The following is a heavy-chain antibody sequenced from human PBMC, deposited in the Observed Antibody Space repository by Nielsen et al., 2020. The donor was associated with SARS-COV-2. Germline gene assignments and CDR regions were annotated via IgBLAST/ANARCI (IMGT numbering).Heavy chain of an antibody. J-gene: IGHJ4*02. Sequence: ASVKVSCKASGYTFTSYAMNWVRQAPGQGLEWMGWINTNTGNPTYAQGFTGRFVFSLDTSVSTAYLQISSLKAEDTAVYYCASFSMVRGVIDFDYWGQGTLVTV. CDR2: INTNTGNP. D-gene: IGHD3-10*01. CDR3: ASFSMVRGVIDFDY. CDR1: GYTFTSYA. V-gene: IGHV7-4-1*02.